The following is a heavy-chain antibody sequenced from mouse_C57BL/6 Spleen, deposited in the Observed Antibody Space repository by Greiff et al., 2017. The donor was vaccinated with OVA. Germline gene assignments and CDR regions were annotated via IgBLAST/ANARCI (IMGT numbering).Heavy chain of an antibody. D-gene: IGHD4-1*01. J-gene: IGHJ4*01. CDR2: INPGSGGT. CDR1: GYAFTNYL. V-gene: IGHV1-54*01. Sequence: QVQLQQSGAELVRPGTSVKVSCKASGYAFTNYLIEWVKQRPGQGLEWIGVINPGSGGTNYNEKFKGKATLTADKSSSTAYMQLSSLTSEDSAVYFCASSGADYAMDYWGQGTSVTVSS. CDR3: ASSGADYAMDY.